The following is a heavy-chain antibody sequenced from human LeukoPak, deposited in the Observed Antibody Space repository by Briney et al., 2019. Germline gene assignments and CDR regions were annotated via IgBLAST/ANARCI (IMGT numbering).Heavy chain of an antibody. V-gene: IGHV3-21*01. CDR3: ASIRRGYGVFVFDY. Sequence: PGGSLRLSCAASGFTFSSYSMNWVRQAPGKGLEWVSSISSSSSYTNYADSVKGRFTISRDNAKNSLYLQMNSLRAEDTAVYYCASIRRGYGVFVFDYWGQGTLVTVSS. CDR1: GFTFSSYS. D-gene: IGHD5-12*01. CDR2: ISSSSSYT. J-gene: IGHJ4*02.